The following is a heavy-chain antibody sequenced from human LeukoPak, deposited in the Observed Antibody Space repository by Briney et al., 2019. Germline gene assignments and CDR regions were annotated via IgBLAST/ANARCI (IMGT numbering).Heavy chain of an antibody. V-gene: IGHV1-2*02. CDR3: ARDFFGQWLVQNLNWFDP. CDR2: INPNSGGT. J-gene: IGHJ5*02. D-gene: IGHD6-19*01. Sequence: ASVKVSCKASGHTFTGYYMHWVRQAPGQGLEWMGWINPNSGGTNYAQKFQGRVTMTRDTSISTAYMELSRLRSDDTAVYYCARDFFGQWLVQNLNWFDPWGQGTLVTVSS. CDR1: GHTFTGYY.